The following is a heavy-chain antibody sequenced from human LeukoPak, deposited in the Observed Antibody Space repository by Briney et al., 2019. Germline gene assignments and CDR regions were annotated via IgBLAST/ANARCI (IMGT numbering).Heavy chain of an antibody. V-gene: IGHV4-34*01. D-gene: IGHD1-26*01. CDR3: ARAISGSCRRGGFFQY. J-gene: IGHJ1*01. CDR1: GGSFSGYY. Sequence: SETLSLTCAVYGGSFSGYYWSWIRQPPGKGLEWIGEINHSGSTNYNPSLKSRVSISLDTSKNQFSLKLSSVTAADTAAYYCARAISGSCRRGGFFQYWGQGTLVTVSS. CDR2: INHSGST.